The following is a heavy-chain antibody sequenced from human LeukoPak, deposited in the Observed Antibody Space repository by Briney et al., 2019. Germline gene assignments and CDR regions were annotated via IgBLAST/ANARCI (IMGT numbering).Heavy chain of an antibody. CDR2: ISPILGIE. CDR1: LCTVSPYT. J-gene: IGHJ6*02. CDR3: ARVDGLYYYGIDV. Sequence: GAPVKVSCKASLCTVSPYTITSVRQAPSHALKGMGRISPILGIENYAQKLPARVTITADKSTSTGCMELSSLRAEDTAVYYSARVDGLYYYGIDVWGQGTTVTVSS. V-gene: IGHV1-69*02.